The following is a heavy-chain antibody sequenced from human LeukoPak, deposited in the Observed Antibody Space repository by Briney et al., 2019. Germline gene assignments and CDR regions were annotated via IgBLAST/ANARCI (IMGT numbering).Heavy chain of an antibody. J-gene: IGHJ4*02. D-gene: IGHD7-27*01. CDR1: GLTYSSYN. V-gene: IGHV3-48*01. CDR3: ARGDWGSNFDY. CDR2: ISSTSSTI. Sequence: GGSLTLSCAASGLTYSSYNMIGVRQPPGKGLEWLSYISSTSSTIYYADSVKGRHTISRDNAKNSRYLHMNSLRGEDTAVYYCARGDWGSNFDYWGQGTLVTVSS.